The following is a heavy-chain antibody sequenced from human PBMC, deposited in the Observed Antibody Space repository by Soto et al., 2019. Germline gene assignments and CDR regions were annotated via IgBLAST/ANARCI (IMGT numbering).Heavy chain of an antibody. CDR3: AKDVIAAHPLYFDY. V-gene: IGHV3-23*01. D-gene: IGHD6-6*01. Sequence: PGGSLRLSCAACGFTFSSYAMSWVRQAPGKGLEWVSAISGSGGSTYYADSVKGRFTISRDNSKNTLYLQMNSLRAEDTAVYYSAKDVIAAHPLYFDYWGQGTLVTVSS. CDR1: GFTFSSYA. CDR2: ISGSGGST. J-gene: IGHJ4*02.